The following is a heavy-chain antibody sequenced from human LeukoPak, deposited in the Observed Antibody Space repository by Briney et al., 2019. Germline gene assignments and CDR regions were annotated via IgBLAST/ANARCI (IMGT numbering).Heavy chain of an antibody. J-gene: IGHJ3*02. CDR2: INPNSGDT. CDR1: GYTFTGYY. V-gene: IGHV1-2*02. Sequence: APVKVSCKASGYTFTGYYMHWVRQAPGQGLEWMGWINPNSGDTNYAQKLQGRVTMTTDTSTSTAYMELRSLRSDDTAVYYCARDKNWNYDYVWGPQAIWGQGTMVTVSS. CDR3: ARDKNWNYDYVWGPQAI. D-gene: IGHD3-16*01.